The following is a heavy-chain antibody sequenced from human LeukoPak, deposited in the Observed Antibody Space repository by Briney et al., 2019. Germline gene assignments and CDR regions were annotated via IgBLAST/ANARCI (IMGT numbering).Heavy chain of an antibody. CDR1: GFSFSGHW. D-gene: IGHD3-10*01. Sequence: GGSLRLSCTASGFSFSGHWMHWARQLPGKGLVWVSRISPTGSTTSYADSVKGRFTISRDNSKNTLYLQMNSLRAEDTAVYYCASSSWRGAPEALDYWGQGTLVTVSS. CDR3: ASSSWRGAPEALDY. V-gene: IGHV3-74*01. J-gene: IGHJ4*02. CDR2: ISPTGSTT.